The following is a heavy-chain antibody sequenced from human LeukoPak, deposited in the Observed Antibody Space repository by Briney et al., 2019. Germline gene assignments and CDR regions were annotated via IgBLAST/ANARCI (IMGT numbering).Heavy chain of an antibody. J-gene: IGHJ5*02. CDR3: ARGRCRFDP. Sequence: SETLSLTCSISGGSFTTHFWSWVRQPAGKGLEWIGRIYPSGNTNYNPSLKSRLNLSVDTSKTQFSLKLSSVTAADTAVYYCARGRCRFDPWGQGTLVTVSS. CDR1: GGSFTTHF. CDR2: IYPSGNT. V-gene: IGHV4-4*07.